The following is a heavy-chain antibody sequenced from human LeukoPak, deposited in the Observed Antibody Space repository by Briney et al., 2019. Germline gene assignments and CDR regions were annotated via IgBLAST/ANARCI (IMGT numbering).Heavy chain of an antibody. CDR3: ASSLLWFGESRKDWFDP. Sequence: ASVKVSCKVSGYTLTELSMPWVRQAPGKGLEWMGGFDPEDGETIYAQKFQGRVTMTEDTSTDTAYMELSSLRSEDTAVYYCASSLLWFGESRKDWFDPWGQGTLVTVSS. CDR1: GYTLTELS. CDR2: FDPEDGET. D-gene: IGHD3-10*01. J-gene: IGHJ5*02. V-gene: IGHV1-24*01.